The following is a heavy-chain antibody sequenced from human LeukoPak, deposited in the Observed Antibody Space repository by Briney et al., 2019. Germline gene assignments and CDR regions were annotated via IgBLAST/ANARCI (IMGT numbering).Heavy chain of an antibody. J-gene: IGHJ4*02. CDR2: IKQDGSEK. CDR3: ARDDSSGYFPTPYYFDY. Sequence: PGGSLRLSCAASGFTFSSYWMSWVRQAPGKGLEWVANIKQDGSEKYYVDSVKGRFTISRDNAKNSLYLQMNSLRAEDTAVYYCARDDSSGYFPTPYYFDYWGQGTLVTVSS. CDR1: GFTFSSYW. D-gene: IGHD3-22*01. V-gene: IGHV3-7*01.